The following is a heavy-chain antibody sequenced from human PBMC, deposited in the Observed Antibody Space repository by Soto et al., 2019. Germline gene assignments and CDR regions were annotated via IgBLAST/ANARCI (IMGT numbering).Heavy chain of an antibody. Sequence: GGSLRLSCPASGFTFSNAWMNWVRQAPGKGLEWVGRIKSKTDGGTTDYAAPVKGRFTISRDDSKNTLYLQMNSLKTEDTALYYCTTEYITMIVVVITDAFDIWGQGTMVTVSS. V-gene: IGHV3-15*07. CDR1: GFTFSNAW. CDR3: TTEYITMIVVVITDAFDI. D-gene: IGHD3-22*01. CDR2: IKSKTDGGTT. J-gene: IGHJ3*02.